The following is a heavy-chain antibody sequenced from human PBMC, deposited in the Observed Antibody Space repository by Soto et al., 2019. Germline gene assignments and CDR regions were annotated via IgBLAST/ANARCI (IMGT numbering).Heavy chain of an antibody. CDR3: ARDRGPSSGYYPYWFDP. D-gene: IGHD3-22*01. Sequence: QVQLVQSGAEVKKPGSSVKVSCKASGGTFSSYAITWVRQAPGQGLEWMGGIIPIFGTANYAQKFQGRVTITGXXSXSXXYMELSSLRSEDTAMYYCARDRGPSSGYYPYWFDPWGQGTLVTVSS. CDR1: GGTFSSYA. CDR2: IIPIFGTA. J-gene: IGHJ5*02. V-gene: IGHV1-69*12.